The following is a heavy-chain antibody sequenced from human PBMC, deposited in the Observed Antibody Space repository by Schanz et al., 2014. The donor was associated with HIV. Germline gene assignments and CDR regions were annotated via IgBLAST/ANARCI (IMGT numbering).Heavy chain of an antibody. Sequence: QVQLVESGGGVVQPGRSLRLSCAASGFTFSTYGMHWVRQGPGKGLEWVAFISYDGSNKYYADSVKGRFTISRDNSKNTLFLQMNSLRGEDTAVYYCARDGAMAFSLGMDVWGQGTMVTVSS. CDR1: GFTFSTYG. V-gene: IGHV3-30*03. CDR3: ARDGAMAFSLGMDV. CDR2: ISYDGSNK. D-gene: IGHD2-2*01. J-gene: IGHJ3*01.